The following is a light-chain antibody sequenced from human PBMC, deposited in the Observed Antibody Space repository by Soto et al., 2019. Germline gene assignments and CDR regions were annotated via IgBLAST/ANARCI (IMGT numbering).Light chain of an antibody. CDR1: QDIRGA. CDR2: DVS. V-gene: IGKV1-13*02. CDR3: QQFNSYPIT. Sequence: AIQLTQSPSSLSASVGDRVTITCRASQDIRGALAWYQQKPGKAPKILIYDVSTLESGVPSRFSCSSSGTDFTLTISSLQPVDFATYYCQQFNSYPITFGQETRLEIK. J-gene: IGKJ5*01.